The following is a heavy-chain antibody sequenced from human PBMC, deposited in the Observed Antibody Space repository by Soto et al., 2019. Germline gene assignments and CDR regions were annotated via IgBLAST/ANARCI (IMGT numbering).Heavy chain of an antibody. CDR2: ISHDGNVK. CDR3: AKDEYWDSHFYYFMDL. D-gene: IGHD2-8*02. V-gene: IGHV3-30*18. J-gene: IGHJ6*03. CDR1: GFTFSSYA. Sequence: QVQLVESGGGVVQPGRSLRLSCEASGFTFSSYAMHWVRQAPGQVLGWVAVISHDGNVKYYSDFVNGLFLLFRDNSKDTLYLQMDSLRTEDTAVYFCAKDEYWDSHFYYFMDLWGKGTPVTVSS.